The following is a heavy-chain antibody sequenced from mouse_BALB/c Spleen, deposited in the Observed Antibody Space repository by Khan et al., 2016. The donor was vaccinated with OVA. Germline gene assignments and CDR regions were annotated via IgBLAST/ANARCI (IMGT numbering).Heavy chain of an antibody. CDR1: GYSITSGYA. V-gene: IGHV3-2*02. D-gene: IGHD2-4*01. J-gene: IGHJ2*01. CDR3: ARENYDGYYFDY. CDR2: ISYSGVT. Sequence: EVQLQESGPGLVKPSQSLSLTCTVTGYSITSGYAWNWIRQFPGNKLEWMGYISYSGVTSYTPSLKSRISITRDTSKNQFFLQLNSVTTEDTATNYCARENYDGYYFDYWGQGTTLTVSS.